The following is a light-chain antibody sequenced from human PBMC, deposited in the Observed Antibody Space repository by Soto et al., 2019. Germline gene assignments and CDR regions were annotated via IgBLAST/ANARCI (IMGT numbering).Light chain of an antibody. Sequence: DIQMTQSPSSVSASVGDRVTITCRASQGISSWLAWYQQRPGEAPQVLIFAASSLQSGVPSRFSGSGSETDFTLTITSLQPEDSAPYYCQHANLFPLDFGGGTPVEIK. J-gene: IGKJ4*01. CDR3: QHANLFPLD. CDR1: QGISSW. V-gene: IGKV1-12*01. CDR2: AAS.